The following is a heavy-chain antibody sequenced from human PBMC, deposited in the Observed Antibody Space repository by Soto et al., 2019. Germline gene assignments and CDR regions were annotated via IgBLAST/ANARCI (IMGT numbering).Heavy chain of an antibody. CDR2: IYYSGST. CDR1: GGSISSAGYY. V-gene: IGHV4-61*08. D-gene: IGHD6-19*01. J-gene: IGHJ4*02. Sequence: SETLSLTCTVSGGSISSAGYYWSWIRQHPGKGLEWIGYIYYSGSTNYNPSLKSRVTISVDTSKNQFSLKLSSVTAADTDVYYCARDVAGVLDYWGQGTLVTVSS. CDR3: ARDVAGVLDY.